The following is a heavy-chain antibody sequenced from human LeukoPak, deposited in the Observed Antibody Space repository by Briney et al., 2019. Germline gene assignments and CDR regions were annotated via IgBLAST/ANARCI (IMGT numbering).Heavy chain of an antibody. CDR3: AKSFWWFGEFSPFDY. Sequence: PGGSLRLSCAASGFTFSSYSMNWVRQAPGKGLEWVSSISSSSSYIYYADSVKGRFTISRDNAKNSLYLQMNSLRAEDTAVYYCAKSFWWFGEFSPFDYWGQGTLVTVSS. CDR1: GFTFSSYS. J-gene: IGHJ4*02. D-gene: IGHD3-10*01. CDR2: ISSSSSYI. V-gene: IGHV3-21*01.